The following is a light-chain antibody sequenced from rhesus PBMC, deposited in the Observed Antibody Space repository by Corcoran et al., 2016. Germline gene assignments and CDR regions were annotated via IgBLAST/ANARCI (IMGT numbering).Light chain of an antibody. V-gene: IGKV1-36*02. CDR3: LLGYSGLS. Sequence: DIQMTQSPSSLSASVGDRVTITCRASQGDMTYLSWYQQTPGKPPKRLFYVASTLEIGVPSRFSGSGYGTEFTLTINSLQPEDFATYYCLLGYSGLSFGRGTRV. CDR2: VAS. CDR1: QGDMTY. J-gene: IGKJ4*01.